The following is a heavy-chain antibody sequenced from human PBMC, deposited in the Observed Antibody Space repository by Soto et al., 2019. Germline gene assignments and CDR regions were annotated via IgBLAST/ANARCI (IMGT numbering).Heavy chain of an antibody. Sequence: QLQLQESGSGLVKPSQTLSLTCAVSGGSINTATHSWSWIRQPPGKGLEWIGYIYHSGSTYYNPSVKSRVTISIDKSNNQFSLRLSSVTAADTAVYYCARGGGVTTTGDVYWGQGILVTVSS. D-gene: IGHD4-4*01. J-gene: IGHJ4*02. CDR1: GGSINTATHS. CDR2: IYHSGST. V-gene: IGHV4-30-2*01. CDR3: ARGGGVTTTGDVY.